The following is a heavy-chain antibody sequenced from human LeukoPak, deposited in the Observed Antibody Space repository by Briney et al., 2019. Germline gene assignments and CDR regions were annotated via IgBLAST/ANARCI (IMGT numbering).Heavy chain of an antibody. CDR2: INHSGST. J-gene: IGHJ5*02. Sequence: SETLSLTCAVYGGSFSGYYWSWIRQPPGKGLEWIGEINHSGSTNYNPSLKSRVTISVDTSKNQFSLKLSSVTAADTAVYYCAKRCSSTSSSTESDYNCFDPWGQETLVTVSS. CDR3: AKRCSSTSSSTESDYNCFDP. V-gene: IGHV4-34*01. D-gene: IGHD2-2*01. CDR1: GGSFSGYY.